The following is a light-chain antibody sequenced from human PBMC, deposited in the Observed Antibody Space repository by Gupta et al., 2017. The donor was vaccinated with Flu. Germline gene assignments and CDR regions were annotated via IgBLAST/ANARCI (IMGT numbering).Light chain of an antibody. CDR1: QSISTY. CDR3: QQSYSTPNT. J-gene: IGKJ5*01. CDR2: AAS. Sequence: DIQMTQSPSSLSASVGDRVTITCRASQSISTYLNWYQQKPGKAPELLIYAASSLQSGVPSGFSGSGSGTDFTLTISSLQPEDFATYYCQQSYSTPNTFGQGTRLEIK. V-gene: IGKV1-39*01.